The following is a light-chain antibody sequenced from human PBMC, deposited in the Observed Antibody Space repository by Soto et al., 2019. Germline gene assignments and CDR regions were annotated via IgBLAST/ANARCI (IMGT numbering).Light chain of an antibody. V-gene: IGKV3-20*01. CDR1: QTVASNY. CDR3: QQYINSRWT. Sequence: EIVLTQSPGTLSLSRGERATLSCRATQTVASNYFAWYQQKPGQAPRLLMNGASSRATGVPDRFSGSGSGTDFTLTISRLEPEDFAVYYCQQYINSRWTFGQGTKVDI. J-gene: IGKJ1*01. CDR2: GAS.